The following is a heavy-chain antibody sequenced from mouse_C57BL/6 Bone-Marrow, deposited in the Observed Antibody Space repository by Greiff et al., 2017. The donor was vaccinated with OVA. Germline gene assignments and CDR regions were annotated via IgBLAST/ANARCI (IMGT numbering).Heavy chain of an antibody. CDR3: ASPSFITTVDLYYAMDY. V-gene: IGHV7-3*01. CDR1: GSTFTDYY. CDR2: IRNKANGYTT. Sequence: EVQLVESGGGLVQPGGSLSLSCAASGSTFTDYYMSWVRQPPGQALEWLGFIRNKANGYTTEYSASVKGRFTISRDNSQSILYLQMNALRAEDSATYYCASPSFITTVDLYYAMDYWGQGTSVTVSS. J-gene: IGHJ4*01. D-gene: IGHD1-1*01.